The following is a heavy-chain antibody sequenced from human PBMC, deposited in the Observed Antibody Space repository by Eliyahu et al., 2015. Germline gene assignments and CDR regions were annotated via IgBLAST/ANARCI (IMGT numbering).Heavy chain of an antibody. CDR3: ARDRGYSGTYYFDP. CDR1: GFSFSSYW. Sequence: EVQLVESGGGLVQPGGSLRLSXAASGFSFSSYWMHWXRQAPGKGLVGVSRISSDGSSTRYADSVKGRFTISRDNAKNTLYLQMNSLRGEDTAVYYCARDRGYSGTYYFDPWGQGTLVTVSS. J-gene: IGHJ5*02. V-gene: IGHV3-74*01. D-gene: IGHD1-26*01. CDR2: ISSDGSST.